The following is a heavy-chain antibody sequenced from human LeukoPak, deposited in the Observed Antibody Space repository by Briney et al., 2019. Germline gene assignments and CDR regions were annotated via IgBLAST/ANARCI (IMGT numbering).Heavy chain of an antibody. V-gene: IGHV1-69*02. J-gene: IGHJ6*02. CDR1: GGTSSNFP. D-gene: IGHD2-2*01. Sequence: ASMKVSCKASGGTSSNFPISWVRQAPGQGLEWMGRIIPIFDIANYAPKFQGRVTITADKSTTTAYMELSRLTSEDTAVYYCARGRDIVILPADYHGFDVWGQGTTVTVAS. CDR2: IIPIFDIA. CDR3: ARGRDIVILPADYHGFDV.